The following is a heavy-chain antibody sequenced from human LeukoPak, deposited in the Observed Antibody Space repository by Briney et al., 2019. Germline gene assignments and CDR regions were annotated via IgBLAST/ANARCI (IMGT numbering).Heavy chain of an antibody. J-gene: IGHJ4*02. CDR2: TDYGTKWYN. CDR1: GDSVSSNSAA. V-gene: IGHV6-1*01. Sequence: SQTLSLTCAISGDSVSSNSAAWNWIRQSPSRGLELLARTDYGTKWYNDYAVSVKSRITINPDTSKNQFSLQLNSVTPEDTAVYYCARDLRSGGNVPVGYFDYWGQGTLVTVSS. D-gene: IGHD4-23*01. CDR3: ARDLRSGGNVPVGYFDY.